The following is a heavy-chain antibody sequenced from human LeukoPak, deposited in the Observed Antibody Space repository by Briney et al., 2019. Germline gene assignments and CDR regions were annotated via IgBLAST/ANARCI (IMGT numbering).Heavy chain of an antibody. CDR1: GGSISSSSYY. CDR3: ARDRYYYDSSGYYYFDY. CDR2: IYYSGST. Sequence: SETLSLTCTVSGGSISSSSYYWGWLRQPPGKGLEWIGSIYYSGSTYYNPSLKSRVTISVDTSKNQFSLKLSSVTAADTAVYYCARDRYYYDSSGYYYFDYWGQGTLVTVSS. D-gene: IGHD3-22*01. V-gene: IGHV4-39*07. J-gene: IGHJ4*02.